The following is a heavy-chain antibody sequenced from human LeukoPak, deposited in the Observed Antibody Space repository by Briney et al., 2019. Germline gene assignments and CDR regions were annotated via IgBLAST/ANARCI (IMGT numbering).Heavy chain of an antibody. Sequence: PGGSLRLSCAASGFTFSSNAMNWVRQAPGKGLEWVSAISGSGGSTYYADSVKGRFTIYRDNSKNTLYLQMNNLGAEDTALYYCAKVITAGWQKDDLDIWGRGTMVTVSS. CDR2: ISGSGGST. J-gene: IGHJ3*02. D-gene: IGHD5-18*01. CDR1: GFTFSSNA. V-gene: IGHV3-23*01. CDR3: AKVITAGWQKDDLDI.